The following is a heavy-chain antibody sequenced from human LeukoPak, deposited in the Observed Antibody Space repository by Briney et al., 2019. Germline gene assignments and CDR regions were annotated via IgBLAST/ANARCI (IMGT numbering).Heavy chain of an antibody. CDR1: GYTFTSYY. CDR3: ARDKDDYGDSSYYFDY. V-gene: IGHV1-2*02. Sequence: GASVKVSCKASGYTFTSYYMHRVRQAPGQGLEGMGWINPHTGGTNYAQKFQGRVTMTRDTSISTAYMELSRLTSDDTAVYYCARDKDDYGDSSYYFDYWGQGTLVTVSS. CDR2: INPHTGGT. J-gene: IGHJ4*02. D-gene: IGHD4-17*01.